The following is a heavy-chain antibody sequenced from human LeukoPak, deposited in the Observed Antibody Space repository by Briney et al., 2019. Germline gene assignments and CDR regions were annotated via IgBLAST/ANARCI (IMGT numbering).Heavy chain of an antibody. CDR3: ARRVCLWTNDLYYYGTDV. Sequence: SETLSLTCAVHGGSFSGSYWNWVRQPPGKGLEWIGEINHSGITNYNPSLKSRVIISVDTSKNKFSLKVRSVTAADSAVYYCARRVCLWTNDLYYYGTDVWGQGTTVTVSS. V-gene: IGHV4-34*01. CDR2: INHSGIT. J-gene: IGHJ6*02. D-gene: IGHD3-10*01. CDR1: GGSFSGSY.